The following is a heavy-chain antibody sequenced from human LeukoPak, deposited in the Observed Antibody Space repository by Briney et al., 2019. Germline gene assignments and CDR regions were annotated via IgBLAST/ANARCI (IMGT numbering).Heavy chain of an antibody. D-gene: IGHD4-11*01. J-gene: IGHJ5*02. CDR3: ARGEVDDYSNHWFDP. CDR2: INPNSGGT. V-gene: IGHV1-2*02. Sequence: ASVKVSCKASGYTFTGYYMHWVRQAPGQGLEWMGWINPNSGGTNYAQKFQGRVTMTRDTPISTAYMELSRLRSDDTAVYYCARGEVDDYSNHWFDPWGQGTLVTVSS. CDR1: GYTFTGYY.